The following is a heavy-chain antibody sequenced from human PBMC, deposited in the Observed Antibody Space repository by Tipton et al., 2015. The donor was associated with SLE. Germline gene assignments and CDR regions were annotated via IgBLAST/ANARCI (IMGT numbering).Heavy chain of an antibody. CDR1: GFTFSSYA. CDR3: ASLFGYFDY. V-gene: IGHV3-33*08. CDR2: IWYDGSNK. D-gene: IGHD3-10*01. Sequence: SLRLSCAASGFTFSSYAMHWVRQAPGKGLEWVAVIWYDGSNKYYADSVKGRFTISRDNSKNTLYLQMNSLRAEDTAVYYCASLFGYFDYWGQGTLVTVSS. J-gene: IGHJ4*02.